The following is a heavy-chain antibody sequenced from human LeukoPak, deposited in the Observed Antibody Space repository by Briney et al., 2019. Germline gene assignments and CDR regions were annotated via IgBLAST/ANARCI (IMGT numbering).Heavy chain of an antibody. J-gene: IGHJ4*02. CDR2: IIPILGIA. CDR3: ARERPYDYVWGSYRSQYYFDY. CDR1: GGTFSSYA. V-gene: IGHV1-69*04. D-gene: IGHD3-16*02. Sequence: SVKVSCKASGGTFSSYAISWVRQAPGQGLEWMGRIIPILGIANYAQKFQGRVTITADKSTSTAYMELSSLRSEDTAVSYCARERPYDYVWGSYRSQYYFDYWGQGTLVTVSS.